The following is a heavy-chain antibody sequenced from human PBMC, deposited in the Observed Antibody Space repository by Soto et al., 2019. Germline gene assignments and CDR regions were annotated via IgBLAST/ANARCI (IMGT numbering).Heavy chain of an antibody. Sequence: SETLSLTCTVSGGTISSGGYYWSCIRQHPGKCLEWIGYIYYSGSTYYNPSLKSRVTISVDTSKNQFSLKLSSVTAADTSVYYCASSLSTYYDFWSGSTTHMRDAFDIWGQGTMVTGS. CDR1: GGTISSGGYY. V-gene: IGHV4-31*03. CDR2: IYYSGST. D-gene: IGHD3-3*01. CDR3: ASSLSTYYDFWSGSTTHMRDAFDI. J-gene: IGHJ3*02.